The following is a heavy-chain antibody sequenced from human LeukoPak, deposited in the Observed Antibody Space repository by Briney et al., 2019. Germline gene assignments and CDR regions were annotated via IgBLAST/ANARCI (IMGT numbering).Heavy chain of an antibody. CDR1: GGSISSSDYY. CDR3: ARDRGGHDAFDI. Sequence: SETLSLTCTASGGSISSSDYYWGWIRQPPGKGLEWIGSIYYSGSTYYNPSLKSRVTISVDTSKNQFSLKLNSVTAADTAVYYCARDRGGHDAFDIWGQGTMVTVSS. CDR2: IYYSGST. J-gene: IGHJ3*02. V-gene: IGHV4-39*01.